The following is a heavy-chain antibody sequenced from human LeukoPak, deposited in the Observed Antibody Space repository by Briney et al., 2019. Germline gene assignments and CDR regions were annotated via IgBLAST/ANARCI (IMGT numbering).Heavy chain of an antibody. V-gene: IGHV1-18*01. J-gene: IGHJ4*02. CDR2: ISAYNGNT. Sequence: ASVKVSCKASRYTFTSYGISWVRQAPGQGLEWMGWISAYNGNTNYAQKLQGRVTMTTDTSTSTAYMELRSLRSDDTAVYYCARGWYRGGNYPPLTDYWGQGTLVTVSS. D-gene: IGHD4-23*01. CDR3: ARGWYRGGNYPPLTDY. CDR1: RYTFTSYG.